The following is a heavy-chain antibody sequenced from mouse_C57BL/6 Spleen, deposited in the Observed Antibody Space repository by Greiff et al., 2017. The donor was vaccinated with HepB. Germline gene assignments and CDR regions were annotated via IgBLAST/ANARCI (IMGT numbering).Heavy chain of an antibody. CDR2: ISSGGSYT. Sequence: DVQLVESGGDLVKPGGSLKLSCAASGFTFSSYGMSWVRQTPDKRLEWVATISSGGSYTYYPDSVKGRFTISRDNAKNTLYLQMSSLKSEDTAMYYCARSGGIDWYFDVWGTGTTVTVSS. V-gene: IGHV5-6*01. J-gene: IGHJ1*03. D-gene: IGHD3-1*01. CDR3: ARSGGIDWYFDV. CDR1: GFTFSSYG.